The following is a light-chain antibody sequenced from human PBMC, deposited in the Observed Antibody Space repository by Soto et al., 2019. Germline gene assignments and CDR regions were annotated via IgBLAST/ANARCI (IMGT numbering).Light chain of an antibody. J-gene: IGKJ1*01. CDR3: QQHGSGPWT. Sequence: EIVLPQSPDTLSLSPGERANLSCRASQSVSRSNLAWYQHKPGQAPRLLIYVASRRATGIPARFSGSGSGTEFTLTITRLEPEDFEVYYCQQHGSGPWTFGQGTKVEIK. V-gene: IGKV3-20*01. CDR1: QSVSRSN. CDR2: VAS.